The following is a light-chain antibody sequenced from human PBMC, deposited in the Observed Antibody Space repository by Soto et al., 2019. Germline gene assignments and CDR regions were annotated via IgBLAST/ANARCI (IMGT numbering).Light chain of an antibody. Sequence: EILMTQSPATLSVSTGESATLSCRASHRVSSYLAWYQQKPGQAPRLLIYGASTRATGIPARFSGSGSVTVFTRTISSLQSEDLAVYFCQQYNNWPLTFGGGTKVEIK. CDR2: GAS. CDR3: QQYNNWPLT. J-gene: IGKJ4*01. CDR1: HRVSSY. V-gene: IGKV3-15*01.